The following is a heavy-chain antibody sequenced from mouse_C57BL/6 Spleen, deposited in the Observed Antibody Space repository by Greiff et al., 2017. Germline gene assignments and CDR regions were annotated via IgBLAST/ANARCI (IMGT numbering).Heavy chain of an antibody. CDR2: FHPNSGST. CDR1: GYNFTSYW. D-gene: IGHD2-3*01. V-gene: IGHV1-64*01. Sequence: QVKLQQPGAELVKPGASVKLSCKASGYNFTSYWMPWVKQRPGQGLEWIGMFHPNSGSTNYTEKFKSKATLPVDKSSSTAYMQLSSLTSEDSAVYYCARENGYFRYFGVWGTGTTVTVSS. J-gene: IGHJ1*03. CDR3: ARENGYFRYFGV.